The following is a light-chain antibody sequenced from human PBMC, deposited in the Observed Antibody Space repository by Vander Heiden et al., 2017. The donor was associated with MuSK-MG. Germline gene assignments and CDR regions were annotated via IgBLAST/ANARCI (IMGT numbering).Light chain of an antibody. CDR3: AAWDDSLNGPNWV. V-gene: IGLV1-44*01. Sequence: QSVLTQPPSASGTAGQRATISCSGSSSNLGRTTVNWYQQLPGTAPNLLIFSNSQRPSGAPYRFSGSKSGTSASLAISGLQSEDEADDDCAAWDDSLNGPNWVFGGGTKLTVL. J-gene: IGLJ3*02. CDR2: SNS. CDR1: SSNLGRTT.